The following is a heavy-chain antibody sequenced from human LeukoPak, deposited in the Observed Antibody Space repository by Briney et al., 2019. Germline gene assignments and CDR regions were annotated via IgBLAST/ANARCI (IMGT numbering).Heavy chain of an antibody. CDR2: ISSSGNPI. CDR3: ARAFDY. V-gene: IGHV3-48*01. CDR1: GFTFSAYD. Sequence: GGSLRLSCAASGFTFSAYDINWVRQAPGKGLEWVSHISSSGNPIYYADSVTGRFTISRDNAKNSLYLQMNSLRAEDTAVYYCARAFDYWGQGTLVTVSS. J-gene: IGHJ4*02.